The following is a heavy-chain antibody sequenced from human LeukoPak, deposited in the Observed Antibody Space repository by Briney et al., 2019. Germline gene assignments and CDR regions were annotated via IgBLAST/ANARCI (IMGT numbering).Heavy chain of an antibody. CDR3: ARLTKFLTTYYPTP. D-gene: IGHD2/OR15-2a*01. Sequence: PGGSLRLSCAASGFTFSDYYMSWIRQAPGKGLEWVSYISSSGSTIYYADSVKGRFTISRDNAKNSLYLQMNSLRAEDTAVYYCARLTKFLTTYYPTPWGQGTLVTVSS. J-gene: IGHJ5*02. CDR2: ISSSGSTI. V-gene: IGHV3-11*01. CDR1: GFTFSDYY.